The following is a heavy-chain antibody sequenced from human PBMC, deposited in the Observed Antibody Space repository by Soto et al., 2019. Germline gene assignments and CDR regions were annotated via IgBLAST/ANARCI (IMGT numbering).Heavy chain of an antibody. CDR3: ARTYCSSTSCYGYYYGMDV. CDR1: GYTFTSYD. J-gene: IGHJ6*02. CDR2: MNPNSGNT. Sequence: GASVKVSCKASGYTFTSYDINWVRQATGQGLEWMGWMNPNSGNTGYAQKFQGRVTMTRNTSIRTAYMELSSLRSEDTAVYCCARTYCSSTSCYGYYYGMDVCGQGTTVTVYS. V-gene: IGHV1-8*01. D-gene: IGHD2-2*01.